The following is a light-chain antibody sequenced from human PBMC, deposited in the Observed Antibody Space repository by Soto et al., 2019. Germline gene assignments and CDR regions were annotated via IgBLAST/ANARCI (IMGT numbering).Light chain of an antibody. CDR2: DAS. V-gene: IGKV3-15*01. J-gene: IGKJ3*01. CDR3: QQYNNWPPVT. CDR1: QSVSSY. Sequence: EIVLPKSPATLSLSPGERSTLSCMASQSVSSYLAWYQQKPGQAPRLLIYDASNRATGIPARFSGSGSGTEFTLTISSLQSEDFAVYFCQQYNNWPPVTFGPGTKVDIK.